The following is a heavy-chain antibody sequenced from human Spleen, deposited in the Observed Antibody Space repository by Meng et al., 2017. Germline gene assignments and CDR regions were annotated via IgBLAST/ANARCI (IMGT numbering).Heavy chain of an antibody. CDR3: ARSPRLGEVGPPGY. V-gene: IGHV1-18*01. CDR2: ISGYNGDT. Sequence: QVQLGQSGAEVRKPGALVKVSCKASGYTFTSYAIAWFRQAPGQGLEWLGWISGYNGDTYYAQNFQDRVTMTTDTSTNIASMEVRSLISDDTAVYYCARSPRLGEVGPPGYWGQGTLVTVSS. CDR1: GYTFTSYA. D-gene: IGHD3-16*01. J-gene: IGHJ4*01.